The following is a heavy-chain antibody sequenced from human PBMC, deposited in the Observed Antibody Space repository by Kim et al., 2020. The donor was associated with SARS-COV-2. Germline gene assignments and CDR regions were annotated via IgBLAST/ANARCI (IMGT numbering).Heavy chain of an antibody. J-gene: IGHJ6*01. D-gene: IGHD6-13*01. CDR3: ARGRIAAAGTPYYYYYGL. Sequence: SETLSLTCAVYGGSFSGYYWSWIRQPPGKGLEWIGEINHSGSTNYNPSLKSRVTISVDTSKNQFSLKLSSVTAADTAVYYCARGRIAAAGTPYYYYYGL. V-gene: IGHV4-34*01. CDR2: INHSGST. CDR1: GGSFSGYY.